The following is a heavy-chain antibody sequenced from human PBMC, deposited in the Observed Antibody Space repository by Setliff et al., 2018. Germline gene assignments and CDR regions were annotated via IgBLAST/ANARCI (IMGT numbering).Heavy chain of an antibody. Sequence: PSETLSLTCTVSGDSISSGSYYWTWIRQPAGKGLEWIGHFHTGGSTNYNHSLRIRVSISVDTSKNQFSLKLSSVTAADTATYYCARAGPTVTFFRVLVISWWDPWGQGSLVTVSS. CDR2: FHTGGST. J-gene: IGHJ5*02. V-gene: IGHV4-61*09. D-gene: IGHD3-3*01. CDR1: GDSISSGSYY. CDR3: ARAGPTVTFFRVLVISWWDP.